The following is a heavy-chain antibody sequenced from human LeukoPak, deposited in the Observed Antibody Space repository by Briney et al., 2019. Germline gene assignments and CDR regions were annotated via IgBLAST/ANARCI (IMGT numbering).Heavy chain of an antibody. Sequence: GGSLRLSCVVSGFTFSRYWMSWVRQTPGKGLEWVANIKEDGSKKDYVDSVKGRFTISRDNAKNSLYLEMNSLRAEDTAVYYCARDEVGGSYAYWGQGTLVTVSS. J-gene: IGHJ4*02. CDR3: ARDEVGGSYAY. CDR2: IKEDGSKK. CDR1: GFTFSRYW. D-gene: IGHD1-26*01. V-gene: IGHV3-7*01.